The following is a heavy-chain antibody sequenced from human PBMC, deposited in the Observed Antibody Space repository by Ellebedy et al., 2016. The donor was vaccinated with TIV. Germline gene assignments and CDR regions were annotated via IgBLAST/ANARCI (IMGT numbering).Heavy chain of an antibody. V-gene: IGHV3-33*01. CDR1: GFIFANYG. CDR2: LWYYGGNK. CDR3: ARDRHVDRGDCLDY. Sequence: GESLKISCETSGFIFANYGMHWVRQAPGKGLEWVVFLWYYGGNKYYADSVKGRFTISRDNSKNTLYLQMNNLGAEDTAVFYCARDRHVDRGDCLDYWGQGTLVTVSS. D-gene: IGHD2-21*02. J-gene: IGHJ4*02.